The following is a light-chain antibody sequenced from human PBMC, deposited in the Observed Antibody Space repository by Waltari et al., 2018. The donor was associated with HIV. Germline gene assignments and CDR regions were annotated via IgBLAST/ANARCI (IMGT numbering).Light chain of an antibody. Sequence: QSVLTQPPSVSAPPGQKVTISCSGSSSNLGYNYVSWYQQLPGPAPKLLIYDMNKRPSGVPNRFAGFKSGKSATLGITGLQAGDEADYYCGTWAGSLSEVFGAGTKLTVL. CDR2: DMN. CDR3: GTWAGSLSEV. CDR1: SSNLGYNY. J-gene: IGLJ3*02. V-gene: IGLV1-51*01.